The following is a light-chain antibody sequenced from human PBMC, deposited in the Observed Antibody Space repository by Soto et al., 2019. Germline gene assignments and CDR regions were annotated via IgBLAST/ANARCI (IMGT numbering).Light chain of an antibody. V-gene: IGLV1-36*01. CDR3: ASWDDNLNGPV. J-gene: IGLJ2*01. Sequence: QSVLTQPPSVSEAPRQRVTISCAGSSSNIGNNPVNCYQQFPGKAPKLLIYYDDMLYSGVSDRFSGSKSGTSASLAISGLESEDEAHYYCASWDDNLNGPVFGRGTKVTVL. CDR2: YDD. CDR1: SSNIGNNP.